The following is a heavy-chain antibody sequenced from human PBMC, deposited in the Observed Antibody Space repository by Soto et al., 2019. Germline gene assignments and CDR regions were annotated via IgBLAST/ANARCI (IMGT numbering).Heavy chain of an antibody. V-gene: IGHV4-59*08. CDR2: IFYTGKI. J-gene: IGHJ4*01. Sequence: SETLSLTCTVSGVSITTNYWSWIRQPPGKGLEWIGYIFYTGKINYNPSLQSRATISIDAPKNQFSLRLTSVTAADTAVYYCATDYSGSGTLRYWGHGTLVT. CDR3: ATDYSGSGTLRY. D-gene: IGHD3-10*01. CDR1: GVSITTNY.